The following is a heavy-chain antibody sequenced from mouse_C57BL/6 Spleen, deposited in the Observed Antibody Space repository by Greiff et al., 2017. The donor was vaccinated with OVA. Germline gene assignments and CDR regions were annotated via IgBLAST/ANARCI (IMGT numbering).Heavy chain of an antibody. V-gene: IGHV1-15*01. D-gene: IGHD1-1*01. Sequence: VQLQQSGAELVRPGASVTLSCKASGYTFTDYEMHWVKQTPVHGLEWIGAIDPETGGTAYNQKFKGKAILTADKSSSTAYMELRSLTSEDSAVYYCTRYYGSILWYFDVWGTGTTVTVSS. CDR2: IDPETGGT. CDR1: GYTFTDYE. CDR3: TRYYGSILWYFDV. J-gene: IGHJ1*03.